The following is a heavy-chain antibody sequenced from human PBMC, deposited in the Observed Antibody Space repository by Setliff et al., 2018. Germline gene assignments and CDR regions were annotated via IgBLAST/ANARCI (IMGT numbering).Heavy chain of an antibody. D-gene: IGHD6-13*01. Sequence: PGESLKISCAASGFAFDIYLLTWVRQAPGKGLKWVSAISSTGTTYYADSVTGRFTVSRDISMNTLYLQMNSLRAEDTAVYYCAKGQGGRDSGTIEAAIYGPQSYYFDYWGQGTLVTVSS. J-gene: IGHJ4*02. CDR3: AKGQGGRDSGTIEAAIYGPQSYYFDY. CDR2: ISSTGTT. CDR1: GFAFDIYL. V-gene: IGHV3-23*01.